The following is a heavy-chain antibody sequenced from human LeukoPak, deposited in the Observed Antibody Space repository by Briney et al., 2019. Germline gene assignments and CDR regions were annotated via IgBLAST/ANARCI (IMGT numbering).Heavy chain of an antibody. D-gene: IGHD4-11*01. CDR2: ISYDGSNK. Sequence: GGSLRLSCAASGFTFSSYAMHWVRQAPGKGLEWVAVISYDGSNKYYADSVKGRFTISRDNSKNTLYLQMNSLRAEDTAVYYCARVSRTYSRFWYFDLWGRGTLLTVSS. V-gene: IGHV3-30*04. CDR3: ARVSRTYSRFWYFDL. J-gene: IGHJ2*01. CDR1: GFTFSSYA.